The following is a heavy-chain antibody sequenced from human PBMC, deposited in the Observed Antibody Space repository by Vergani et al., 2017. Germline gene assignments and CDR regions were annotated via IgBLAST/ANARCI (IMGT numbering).Heavy chain of an antibody. CDR2: VDPEDGET. Sequence: EVQLVQSGAEVKKPGATMKISCKVSGYTSTDHYMHWVKQAPGKGLEWMGLVDPEDGETIYAEKFKGRVTIAEDTSTDTAHLELSSLRSEDTAVYYCATPQTVTTGGMEVWGQGTTVIVSS. CDR1: GYTSTDHY. D-gene: IGHD4-17*01. V-gene: IGHV1-69-2*01. CDR3: ATPQTVTTGGMEV. J-gene: IGHJ6*02.